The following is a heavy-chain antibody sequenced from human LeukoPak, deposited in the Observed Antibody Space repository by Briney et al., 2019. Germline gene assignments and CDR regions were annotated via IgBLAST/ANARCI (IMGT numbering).Heavy chain of an antibody. Sequence: SETLSLTCAVYGGSFSGYYWSWIRQPPGKGLEWIGEINHSGSTNYNPSLKSRVTISVDTSKNQFSLKLSSVTAADTAVYYCARGMRFDPWGQGTLVTASS. CDR3: ARGMRFDP. J-gene: IGHJ5*02. V-gene: IGHV4-34*01. CDR1: GGSFSGYY. CDR2: INHSGST.